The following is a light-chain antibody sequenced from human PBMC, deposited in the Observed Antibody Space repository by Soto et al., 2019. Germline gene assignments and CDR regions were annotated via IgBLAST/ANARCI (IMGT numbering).Light chain of an antibody. V-gene: IGKV1-39*01. CDR2: GAT. CDR3: QQTYTASWT. CDR1: QYISTF. Sequence: DIQMTQSPPSLSASIGDRVTITCRASQYISTFLNWYQKKEGRAPKLLIFGATSLQSGVPSRFGGSASGTVFTLTIGGLQPDDFATYYCQQTYTASWTFGQGTKVDLK. J-gene: IGKJ1*01.